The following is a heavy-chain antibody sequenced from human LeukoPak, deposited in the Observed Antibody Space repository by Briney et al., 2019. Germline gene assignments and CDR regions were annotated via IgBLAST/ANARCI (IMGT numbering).Heavy chain of an antibody. CDR1: GNSFGDYY. Sequence: PSETLSLTCTVSGNSFGDYYWSWIRQPAGKGLEWIGRIYTSGSTTYNPSLKSRVTMSVDTSKSQFSLNLMSVTAADTAVYYCTRNTGTTGEVKFDPWGQGTLVTVSS. V-gene: IGHV4-4*07. CDR3: TRNTGTTGEVKFDP. CDR2: IYTSGST. D-gene: IGHD4-17*01. J-gene: IGHJ5*02.